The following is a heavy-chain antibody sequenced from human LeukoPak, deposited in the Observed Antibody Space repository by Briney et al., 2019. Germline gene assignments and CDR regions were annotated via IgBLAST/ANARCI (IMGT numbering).Heavy chain of an antibody. V-gene: IGHV4-4*02. CDR1: GFTFSSYDM. Sequence: GSLRLSCAASGFTFSSYDMSGVRQPPGKGLVWIGQISPSGSTNYSPSLKSRVTMSVHTSKNQFSLKLSSVTAAHTAVYYCARGPLDWLGFDYWGQGTLVTVSS. CDR2: ISPSGST. J-gene: IGHJ4*02. D-gene: IGHD3/OR15-3a*01. CDR3: ARGPLDWLGFDY.